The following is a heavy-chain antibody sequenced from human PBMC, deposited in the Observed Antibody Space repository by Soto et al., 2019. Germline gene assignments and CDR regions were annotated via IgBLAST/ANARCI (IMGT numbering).Heavy chain of an antibody. Sequence: PGGSLRLSCAAAGFTVSSKYMTWVRQAPGKGLEWVSVIYGGGSTYYADSVKGRFTISRDNSKNTLYLQMNSLRAEDTAVYYCARGFNWLDFWGQGTLVTVSS. J-gene: IGHJ5*01. CDR2: IYGGGST. CDR3: ARGFNWLDF. V-gene: IGHV3-53*01. CDR1: GFTVSSKY.